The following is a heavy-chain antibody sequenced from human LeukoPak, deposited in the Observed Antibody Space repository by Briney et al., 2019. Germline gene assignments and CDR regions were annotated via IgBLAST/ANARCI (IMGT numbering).Heavy chain of an antibody. D-gene: IGHD3-10*01. CDR1: GYTFTGYY. J-gene: IGHJ4*02. CDR2: INPNSGGT. CDR3: ARAAYGSGSYYILYYFDY. Sequence: ASVKVSCKASGYTFTGYYMHWVRQAPGQGLEWMGWINPNSGGTNYAQKFQGWVTMTRDTSISTAYMELSRLRSDDTAVYYCARAAYGSGSYYILYYFDYWGQGTLVTVSS. V-gene: IGHV1-2*04.